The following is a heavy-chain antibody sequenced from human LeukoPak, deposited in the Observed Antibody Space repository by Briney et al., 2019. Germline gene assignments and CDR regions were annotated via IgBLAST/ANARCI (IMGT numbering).Heavy chain of an antibody. D-gene: IGHD5-18*01. CDR2: INHSGST. V-gene: IGHV4-34*01. CDR1: GGSFSGYY. J-gene: IGHJ4*02. Sequence: SSETLSLTCAVYGGSFSGYYWSWIRQPPGKGLEWIGEINHSGSTNYNPSLKSRVTISVDTSKNQFSLKLSSVTAADTAVYYCATFVDTAMGYLDYWGQGTLVTVSS. CDR3: ATFVDTAMGYLDY.